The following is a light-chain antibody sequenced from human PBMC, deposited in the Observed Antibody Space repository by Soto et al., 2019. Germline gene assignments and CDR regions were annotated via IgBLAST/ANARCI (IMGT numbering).Light chain of an antibody. CDR1: QDISNN. J-gene: IGKJ4*01. Sequence: DIQMTQSPSSLSASVGDRATITCRATQDISNNLAWFQQKPGKAPKSLIYAASILQSGVPSKFSGSGSGTDFTLTISSLQHEDFATYYCQQYHNYPFTFGGGTKVEIK. CDR2: AAS. CDR3: QQYHNYPFT. V-gene: IGKV1-16*02.